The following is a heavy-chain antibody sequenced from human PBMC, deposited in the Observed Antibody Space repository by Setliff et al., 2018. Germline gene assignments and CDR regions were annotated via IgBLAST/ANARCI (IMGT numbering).Heavy chain of an antibody. CDR3: ARGGSPYY. CDR2: ITSGSSNI. J-gene: IGHJ4*02. CDR1: GFTFSTYS. V-gene: IGHV3-21*01. Sequence: GGSLRLSCAASGFTFSTYSMNWVRQAPGKGLEWVASITSGSSNIWYADSVKGRFTISRDNAKNSLYMQMNSLRAEDTAVYYCARGGSPYYWGQGTLVTVSS. D-gene: IGHD3-16*01.